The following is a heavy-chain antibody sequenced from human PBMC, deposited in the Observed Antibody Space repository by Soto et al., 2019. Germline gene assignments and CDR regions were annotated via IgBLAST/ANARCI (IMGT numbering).Heavy chain of an antibody. CDR2: VYYSGST. Sequence: PSETLSLTCTVSGGSISSYYWSWIRQPPGKGLEWIGYVYYSGSTNYNPSLKSRVIISVDTYKNQFSLKLSSVTAADTAVYYCAREGYGGGYYYYYGMDVWGQGNTVTVSS. CDR3: AREGYGGGYYYYYGMDV. V-gene: IGHV4-59*01. CDR1: GGSISSYY. D-gene: IGHD5-12*01. J-gene: IGHJ6*02.